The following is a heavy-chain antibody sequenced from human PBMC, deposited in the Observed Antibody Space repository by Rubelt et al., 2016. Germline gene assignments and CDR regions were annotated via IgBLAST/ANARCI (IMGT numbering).Heavy chain of an antibody. Sequence: QVQLQESGPGLVKPSETLSLTCTVSGGSISSYYWNWIRQPAGKGLEWIGRIYPSGSTNYNPSPECRGTVGLDTSMNQVSLRLTGVTAADTAVYWCTRGGMYSSSRNAFDIWGQGTMATVSS. CDR3: TRGGMYSSSRNAFDI. V-gene: IGHV4-4*07. CDR2: IYPSGST. CDR1: GGSISSYY. D-gene: IGHD6-6*01. J-gene: IGHJ3*02.